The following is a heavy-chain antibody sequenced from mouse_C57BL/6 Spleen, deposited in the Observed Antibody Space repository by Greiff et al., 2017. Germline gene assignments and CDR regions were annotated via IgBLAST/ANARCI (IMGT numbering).Heavy chain of an antibody. V-gene: IGHV1-50*01. D-gene: IGHD1-1*01. CDR1: GYTFTSYW. J-gene: IGHJ2*01. Sequence: VQLQQPGAELVKPGASVKLSCKASGYTFTSYWMQWVKQRPGQGLEWIGEIDPSDSYTNYNQKFKGKATLTVDTSSSTAYMQLSILTSEDSAVYYCARRGYYYGSSSYWGQGTTLTVSS. CDR2: IDPSDSYT. CDR3: ARRGYYYGSSSY.